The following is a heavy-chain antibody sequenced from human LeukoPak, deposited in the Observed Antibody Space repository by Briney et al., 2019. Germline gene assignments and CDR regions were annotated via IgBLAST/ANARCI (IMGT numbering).Heavy chain of an antibody. CDR1: GGTFSSYA. Sequence: ASVKVSCKASGGTFSSYAISWVRQAPGQGLEWMGGIIPIFGTANYAQKFQGRVTITADESTSTAYMELSSLRSEDTAVYYCARAPYCSGGSCYSGYYYYYTDVWGKGTTVTISS. D-gene: IGHD2-15*01. CDR2: IIPIFGTA. CDR3: ARAPYCSGGSCYSGYYYYYTDV. J-gene: IGHJ6*03. V-gene: IGHV1-69*13.